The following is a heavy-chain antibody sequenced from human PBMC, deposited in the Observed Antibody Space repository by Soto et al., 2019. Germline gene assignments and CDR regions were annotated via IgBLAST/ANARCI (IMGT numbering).Heavy chain of an antibody. Sequence: GGSLRLSCAASGFTFTRYSMSWVRQAPGMGLEWVSGISDTALATYYADSVKGRFTISRDNSKNTLFLQMNGLRADDTAVYYCAKAPRPTWNWYYFDYWGQGALVTVSS. V-gene: IGHV3-23*01. D-gene: IGHD1-7*01. J-gene: IGHJ4*02. CDR3: AKAPRPTWNWYYFDY. CDR1: GFTFTRYS. CDR2: ISDTALAT.